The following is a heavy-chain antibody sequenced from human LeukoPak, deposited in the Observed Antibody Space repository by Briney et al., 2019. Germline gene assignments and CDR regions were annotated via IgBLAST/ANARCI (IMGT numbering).Heavy chain of an antibody. D-gene: IGHD6-13*01. CDR2: TYYRSKWYN. V-gene: IGHV6-1*01. CDR1: GDSVSRNTAG. J-gene: IGHJ6*03. Sequence: PSQTLSLTCAISGDSVSRNTAGWNWIRQSPSRGLEWLGRTYYRSKWYNDFAPSVRNRITINPDTSKNQFSLQLNSVTPEDTAVYYCARASQQHLRYGYYYYMDVWGKGTTVTVSS. CDR3: ARASQQHLRYGYYYYMDV.